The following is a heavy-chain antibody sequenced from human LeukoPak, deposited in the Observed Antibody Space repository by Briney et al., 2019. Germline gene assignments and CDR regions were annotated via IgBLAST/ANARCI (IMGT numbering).Heavy chain of an antibody. CDR1: GFTFSSYG. CDR2: IWYDGSNK. D-gene: IGHD3-3*01. CDR3: ARDHHLYYDFWSGYHYFDY. J-gene: IGHJ4*02. V-gene: IGHV3-33*01. Sequence: GGSLRLSCAASGFTFSSYGMHWVRQAPGKGLEWVAVIWYDGSNKYYADSVKGRFTISRDNSKNTLYLQMNSLRAEDTAVYYCARDHHLYYDFWSGYHYFDYWGQGTLVTVSS.